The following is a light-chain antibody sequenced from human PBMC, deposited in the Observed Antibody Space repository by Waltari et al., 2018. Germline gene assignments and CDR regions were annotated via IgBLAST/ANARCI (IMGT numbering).Light chain of an antibody. CDR1: TALHLGTYR. V-gene: IGLV5-45*02. CDR2: YKSDSDK. J-gene: IGLJ2*01. CDR3: MIWHSSAVV. Sequence: QAVLTQPSSLPASPGASARPPSTFRTALHLGTYRLYWSQQKPGSPPQYLLRYKSDSDKQQGSGVPSRFSGSKDASANAGILLISGLQSEDEADYYCMIWHSSAVVFGGGTKLTVL.